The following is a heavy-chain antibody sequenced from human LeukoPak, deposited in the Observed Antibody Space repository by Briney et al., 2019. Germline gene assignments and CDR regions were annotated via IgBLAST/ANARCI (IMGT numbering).Heavy chain of an antibody. CDR3: ARKLWHRNDC. J-gene: IGHJ4*02. D-gene: IGHD3-16*01. CDR2: ISTNGHRT. V-gene: IGHV3-23*01. Sequence: GGSLRLSCAASGLTFSNYAMTWVRQAPGKGLEWVSSISTNGHRTYYADSVKGRFTLSRDNLKNTLYLQMNSLRAEDTSLNYCARKLWHRNDCWGQGTLVTVSS. CDR1: GLTFSNYA.